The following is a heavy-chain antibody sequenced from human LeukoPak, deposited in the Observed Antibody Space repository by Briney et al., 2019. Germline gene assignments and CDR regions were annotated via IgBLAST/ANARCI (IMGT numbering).Heavy chain of an antibody. CDR2: INHSGST. V-gene: IGHV4-34*01. CDR3: VRGGRIVVVVASGRGYNWFDP. Sequence: SETLPLTCAVYGGSFSGYYWSWIRQPPGKGLEWIGEINHSGSTNYNPSLKSRVTISVDTSKNQFSLKLSSVTAADTAVYYCVRGGRIVVVVASGRGYNWFDPWGQGTLVTVSS. CDR1: GGSFSGYY. J-gene: IGHJ5*02. D-gene: IGHD2-15*01.